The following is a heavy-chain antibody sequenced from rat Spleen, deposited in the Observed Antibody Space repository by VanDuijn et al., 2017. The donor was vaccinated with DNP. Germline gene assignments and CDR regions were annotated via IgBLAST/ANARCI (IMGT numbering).Heavy chain of an antibody. D-gene: IGHD1-11*01. Sequence: EVQLVESGGGPVQPGRSLKLSCVASGFIFSNYWMTWIRQAPGKGLEWVTSISTGGGNTYYRDSVKGRFTISRDNAKSTLYLQMDSLRSEDTATYYCATGIGDYWGQGVMVTVSS. CDR1: GFIFSNYW. V-gene: IGHV5-31*01. J-gene: IGHJ2*01. CDR2: ISTGGGNT. CDR3: ATGIGDY.